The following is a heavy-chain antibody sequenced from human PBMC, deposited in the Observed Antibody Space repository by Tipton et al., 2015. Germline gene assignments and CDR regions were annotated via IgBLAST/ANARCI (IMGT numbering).Heavy chain of an antibody. CDR3: ARARGRHGGLLDS. J-gene: IGHJ4*02. CDR1: AYSISSDYY. CDR2: ISHSGNT. Sequence: TLSLTCAVSAYSISSDYYWGWIRQPPGKGLEWIGSISHSGNTYYNPSLKSRVTMSRDTSKNQFSLKMSSVTASDTAVYYCARARGRHGGLLDSWGQGILVTVSS. V-gene: IGHV4-38-2*01. D-gene: IGHD4-23*01.